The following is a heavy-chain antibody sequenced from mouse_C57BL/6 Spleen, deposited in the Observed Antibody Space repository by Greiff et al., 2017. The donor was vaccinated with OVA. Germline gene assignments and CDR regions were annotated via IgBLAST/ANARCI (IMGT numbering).Heavy chain of an antibody. Sequence: EVMLVESGGGLVKPGGSLKLSCAASGFTFSSYTMSWVRQTPEKRLEWVATISGGGGNTYYPDSVKGRFTISRDNAKNTLYLQLSSLRSEDTALYYCASRGNYGAMDDWGQGTSVTVSS. V-gene: IGHV5-9*01. CDR1: GFTFSSYT. D-gene: IGHD2-1*01. J-gene: IGHJ4*01. CDR2: ISGGGGNT. CDR3: ASRGNYGAMDD.